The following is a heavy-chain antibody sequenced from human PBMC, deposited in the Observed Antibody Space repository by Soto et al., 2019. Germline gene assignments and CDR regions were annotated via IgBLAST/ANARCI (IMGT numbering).Heavy chain of an antibody. CDR3: ARESRSYYDSSGYSPGFDY. Sequence: GSLRLSCAASGFTFSSYSMNWVRQAPGKGLEWVSSISSSSSYIYYADKVKGRFTISRDNAKNSLYLQMNSLRSEDSAVYYCARESRSYYDSSGYSPGFDYWGQGTLVTVS. CDR2: ISSSSSYI. J-gene: IGHJ4*02. D-gene: IGHD3-22*01. V-gene: IGHV3-21*06. CDR1: GFTFSSYS.